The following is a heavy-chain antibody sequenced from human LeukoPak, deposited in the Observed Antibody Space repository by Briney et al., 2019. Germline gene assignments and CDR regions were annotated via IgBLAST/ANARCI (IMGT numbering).Heavy chain of an antibody. V-gene: IGHV4-61*02. CDR1: GYSISSGSYY. CDR3: ARVGGSCSSTSCYRGYYYYYYMDV. Sequence: SETLSLTCTVSGYSISSGSYYWSWIRQPAGKGLEWIGRIYTSGSTNYNPSLKSRVTISVDTSKNQFSLKLSSVTAADTAVYYCARVGGSCSSTSCYRGYYYYYYMDVWGKGTTVTVSS. J-gene: IGHJ6*03. CDR2: IYTSGST. D-gene: IGHD2-2*02.